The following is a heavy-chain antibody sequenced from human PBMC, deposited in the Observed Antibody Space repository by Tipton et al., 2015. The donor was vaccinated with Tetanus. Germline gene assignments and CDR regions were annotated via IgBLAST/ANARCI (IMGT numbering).Heavy chain of an antibody. CDR1: GYTFTYRQ. Sequence: QSGAEVKKTGSSVKVSCKASGYTFTYRQLHWVRQAPGQPLEWMGWITPFNGDTNYAQKFQARVTLTRDRSMSTAYMELSSLRSDDTAIYYCAINSGEDYSYFDYWGQGTLVTVSS. V-gene: IGHV1-45*02. D-gene: IGHD4-11*01. CDR3: AINSGEDYSYFDY. J-gene: IGHJ4*02. CDR2: ITPFNGDT.